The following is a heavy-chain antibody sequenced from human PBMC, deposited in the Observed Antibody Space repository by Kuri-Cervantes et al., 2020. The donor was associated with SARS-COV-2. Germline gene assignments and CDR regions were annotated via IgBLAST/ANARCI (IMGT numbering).Heavy chain of an antibody. CDR3: ARRSCDGGSCYSP. CDR2: IYPTDSDT. D-gene: IGHD2-15*01. CDR1: GYTFSSRW. V-gene: IGHV5-51*01. Sequence: GESLKISCKASGYTFSSRWIGWVRQMPGKGLEWMGIIYPTDSDTRYSPSFQGQVTISVDESISTAYLQWSSLKASDTAIYYCARRSCDGGSCYSPWGQGTLVTVSS. J-gene: IGHJ5*02.